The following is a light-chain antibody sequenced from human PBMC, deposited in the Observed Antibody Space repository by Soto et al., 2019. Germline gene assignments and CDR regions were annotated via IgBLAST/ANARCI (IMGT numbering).Light chain of an antibody. CDR3: QQYGSSFIT. J-gene: IGKJ5*01. V-gene: IGKV3-20*01. CDR1: QSVSSSY. CDR2: GAS. Sequence: EIVLTQSPGTLSLSPGERATLSCRASQSVSSSYLAWYQQKPGQAPRLLIYGASSRAPGIPDRFSGSGSGTGFSLTISRLELEDLSVYYCQQYGSSFITFGQGTRREIK.